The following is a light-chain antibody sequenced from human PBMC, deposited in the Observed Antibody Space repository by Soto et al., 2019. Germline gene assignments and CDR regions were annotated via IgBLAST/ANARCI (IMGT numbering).Light chain of an antibody. CDR1: QDISSA. J-gene: IGKJ1*01. Sequence: AIQLTQSPSSLSASVGDRVTITCLASQDISSALAWYQQKPGKAPKLLMNDAPSLESGVPSRFSGSGSGTEFTLTISSLQPDDFATYYCQQYNSYSPWTFGQGTKVDI. V-gene: IGKV1-13*02. CDR3: QQYNSYSPWT. CDR2: DAP.